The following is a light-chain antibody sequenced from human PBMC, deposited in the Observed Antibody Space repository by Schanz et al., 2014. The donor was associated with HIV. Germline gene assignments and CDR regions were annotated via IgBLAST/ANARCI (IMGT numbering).Light chain of an antibody. Sequence: QSVLTQPPSASGTPGQRVTISCSGSNSNIGRNTVNWYQQFPGTAPKLIVYSTNQRPSGVPDRSSASKSGTSASLAITGLQSEDEADYYCAVWDDSLKGIFGGGTKLTVL. CDR3: AVWDDSLKGI. V-gene: IGLV1-44*01. CDR2: STN. CDR1: NSNIGRNT. J-gene: IGLJ2*01.